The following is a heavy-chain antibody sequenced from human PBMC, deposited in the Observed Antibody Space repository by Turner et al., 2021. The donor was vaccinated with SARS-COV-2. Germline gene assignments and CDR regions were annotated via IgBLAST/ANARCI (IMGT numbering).Heavy chain of an antibody. Sequence: VQLVESGGGLVHPGGSLRLSCAASGFTFSNYAMHWVRQAPGKGLEWVAVISYDGSNKYYADSVKGRFTISRDNSKNTLYLQMNSLRAEDTAVYYCAKESNFDYWGQGTLVTVSS. CDR3: AKESNFDY. V-gene: IGHV3-30-3*01. J-gene: IGHJ4*02. CDR1: GFTFSNYA. CDR2: ISYDGSNK.